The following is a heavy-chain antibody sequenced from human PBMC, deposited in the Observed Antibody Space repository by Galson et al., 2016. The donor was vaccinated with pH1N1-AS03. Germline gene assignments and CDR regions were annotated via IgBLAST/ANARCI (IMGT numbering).Heavy chain of an antibody. J-gene: IGHJ4*02. V-gene: IGHV3-23*01. D-gene: IGHD4-17*01. CDR3: AKTPYGDYEGAYFDY. Sequence: SLRLSCAASGFTFNSYAMTWVRQAPGKGLEWVSTISGSGGSTYYADSVKGRFTISRDNSKNTLYLQMNSLRADDTAVYYGAKTPYGDYEGAYFDYWGQGTLVTVS. CDR2: ISGSGGST. CDR1: GFTFNSYA.